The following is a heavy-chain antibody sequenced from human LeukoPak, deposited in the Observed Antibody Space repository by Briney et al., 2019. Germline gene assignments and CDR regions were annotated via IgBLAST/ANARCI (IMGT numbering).Heavy chain of an antibody. V-gene: IGHV1-8*02. D-gene: IGHD1-26*01. Sequence: GASVKVSCKTSGYTFSDYYIHWIRQAPGQGLEWMGWMNPNSGNTGYAQKFQGRVTMTRNTSISTAYMELSSLRSEDTAVYYCARARGRTRARKDYYYMDVWGKGTTVTISS. CDR3: ARARGRTRARKDYYYMDV. CDR1: GYTFSDYY. CDR2: MNPNSGNT. J-gene: IGHJ6*03.